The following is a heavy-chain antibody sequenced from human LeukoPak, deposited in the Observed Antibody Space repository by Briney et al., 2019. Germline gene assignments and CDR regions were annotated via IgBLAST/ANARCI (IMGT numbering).Heavy chain of an antibody. CDR2: IKQDGSVK. V-gene: IGHV3-7*03. D-gene: IGHD1-26*01. CDR3: ARDKIVGATNFDY. Sequence: GGSLRLSCAASGFTFSGYWMHWVRQAPGKGLEWVANIKQDGSVKYYVDSVKGRFTISRDNAKNSLYLQMNSLRAEDTAVYYCARDKIVGATNFDYWGQGTLVTVSS. CDR1: GFTFSGYW. J-gene: IGHJ4*02.